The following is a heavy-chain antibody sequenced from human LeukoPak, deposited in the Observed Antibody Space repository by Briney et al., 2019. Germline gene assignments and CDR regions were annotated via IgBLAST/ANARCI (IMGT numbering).Heavy chain of an antibody. D-gene: IGHD3-22*01. CDR2: ISSSSSYI. Sequence: PGGSLRLSCAASGFTFSSYSMNWVRQAPGKGLEWVSSISSSSSYIYYADSVKGRFTISRDNAKNSLYLQMNSLRAEDTAVYYCAKDRAEYYHNSAYYGSLDYWGQGTLVTVSS. CDR3: AKDRAEYYHNSAYYGSLDY. V-gene: IGHV3-21*04. J-gene: IGHJ4*02. CDR1: GFTFSSYS.